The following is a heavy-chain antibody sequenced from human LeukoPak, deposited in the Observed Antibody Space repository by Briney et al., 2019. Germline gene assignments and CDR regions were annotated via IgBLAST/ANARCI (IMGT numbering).Heavy chain of an antibody. Sequence: GGSLRLSCAASGFTFDAYAMHWVRQAPGKGLEWVSGISWNSGTIGCADSVKGRFAISRDIAKNSLYLQMNSLRAEDTALYFCAVDLYSSVWYGAFDMWGQGTMVTVST. D-gene: IGHD6-19*01. CDR3: AVDLYSSVWYGAFDM. CDR2: ISWNSGTI. CDR1: GFTFDAYA. J-gene: IGHJ3*02. V-gene: IGHV3-9*01.